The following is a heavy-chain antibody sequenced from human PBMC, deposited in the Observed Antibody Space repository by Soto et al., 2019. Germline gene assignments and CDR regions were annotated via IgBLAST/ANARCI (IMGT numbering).Heavy chain of an antibody. CDR3: ARGARPVDY. CDR2: IYHSGST. V-gene: IGHV4-30-2*01. J-gene: IGHJ4*02. CDR1: DGSMSSGGSS. Sequence: SETLSLTCGVSDGSMSSGGSSWSWLRQPPGKGLELIGYIYHSGSTYYNPSLKSRVTISIDRSNKSFSLRLSSVTAADTAVYYCARGARPVDYCGLGALVTVS.